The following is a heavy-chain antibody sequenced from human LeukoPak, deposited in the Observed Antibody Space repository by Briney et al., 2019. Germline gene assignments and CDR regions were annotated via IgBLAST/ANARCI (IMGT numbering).Heavy chain of an antibody. CDR2: INPSGGST. J-gene: IGHJ4*02. CDR1: GYTFTSYY. V-gene: IGHV1-46*01. D-gene: IGHD3-16*02. Sequence: ASVKVSCKASGYTFTSYYMHWVRQAPGQGLEWMGIINPSGGSTSYAQKFQGRVTMTRDMSTSTVYMELSSPRAEDTAVYDCARARSSGLSSPDYWGQGTLVTVSS. CDR3: ARARSSGLSSPDY.